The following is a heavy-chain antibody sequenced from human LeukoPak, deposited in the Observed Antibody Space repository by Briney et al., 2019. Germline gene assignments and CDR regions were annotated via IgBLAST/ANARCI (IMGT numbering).Heavy chain of an antibody. CDR3: ARGFCIAARCRKDNGFDP. V-gene: IGHV4-34*01. CDR1: GGSSSGYS. J-gene: IGHJ5*02. D-gene: IGHD6-25*01. Sequence: PSEPLPPTCAAYGGSSSGYSWSWIRHPPGKGLEWIGEINHSGSTNYTPPPTSGVTTSVDTPKKNFSLKLSSGTASDTAVYYWARGFCIAARCRKDNGFDPWGQGTLVTVSS. CDR2: INHSGST.